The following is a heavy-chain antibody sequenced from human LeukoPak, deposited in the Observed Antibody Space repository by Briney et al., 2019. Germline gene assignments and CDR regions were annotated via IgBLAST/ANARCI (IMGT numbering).Heavy chain of an antibody. J-gene: IGHJ4*02. CDR2: ISADGANT. V-gene: IGHV3-23*01. D-gene: IGHD6-13*01. CDR1: GFTVSGNY. Sequence: GGSLRLSCAASGFTVSGNYMSWVRQTPGKRLEWVSGISADGANTLYADSVKGRFTISRDNSKNTLYLQMNSLRAEDTAVYYCAKAGDYSSSWSRWYFDYWGQGTLVTVSS. CDR3: AKAGDYSSSWSRWYFDY.